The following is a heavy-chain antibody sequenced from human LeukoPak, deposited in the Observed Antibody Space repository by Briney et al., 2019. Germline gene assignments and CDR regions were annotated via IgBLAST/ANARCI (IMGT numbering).Heavy chain of an antibody. CDR3: ARGLGGLD. J-gene: IGHJ4*02. Sequence: PGGSLRLSCAASGFNVDDLAMHWVRQTPGKGLEWVAAISWDDDSTYYVDSVKGRFTISRDNSKNSLYLQMNSLRSDDTALYYCARGLGGLDWGQGTLVTVSS. CDR1: GFNVDDLA. V-gene: IGHV3-43D*04. D-gene: IGHD3-10*01. CDR2: ISWDDDST.